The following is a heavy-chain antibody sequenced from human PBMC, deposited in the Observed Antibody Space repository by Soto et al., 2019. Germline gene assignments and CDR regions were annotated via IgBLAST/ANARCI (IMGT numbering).Heavy chain of an antibody. Sequence: ASVKVSCKASGYTFTSYGISWVRRAPGQGLEWMGWIGAYNGNTNYAQKLQGRVTMTTDTSTSTAYMELRSLRSDDTAVYYCARGYSYGYGENYYGMDVWGQGTTVTVSS. CDR3: ARGYSYGYGENYYGMDV. CDR2: IGAYNGNT. CDR1: GYTFTSYG. J-gene: IGHJ6*02. V-gene: IGHV1-18*01. D-gene: IGHD5-18*01.